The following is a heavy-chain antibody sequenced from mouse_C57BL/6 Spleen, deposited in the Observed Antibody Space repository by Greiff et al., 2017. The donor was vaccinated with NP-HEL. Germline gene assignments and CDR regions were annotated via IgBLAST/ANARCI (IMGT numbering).Heavy chain of an antibody. CDR1: GFNIKDDY. CDR3: TTSYGSSPFAY. V-gene: IGHV14-4*01. Sequence: EVQLQESGAELVRPGASVKLSCTASGFNIKDDYMHWVKQRPEQGLEWIGWIDPENGDTEYASKFQGKATITADTSSNPAYLQLSSLTSEDTAVYYCTTSYGSSPFAYWGQGTLVTVSA. D-gene: IGHD1-1*01. CDR2: IDPENGDT. J-gene: IGHJ3*01.